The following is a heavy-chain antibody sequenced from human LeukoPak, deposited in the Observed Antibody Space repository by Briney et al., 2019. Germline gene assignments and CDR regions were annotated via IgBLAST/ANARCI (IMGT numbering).Heavy chain of an antibody. CDR1: GFTFSSYA. J-gene: IGHJ4*02. V-gene: IGHV3-23*01. CDR3: AKDIGSTNGPGFDY. Sequence: PGGSLRLSCAASGFTFSSYAMNWVRQAPGKGLEWVSLISGSGGSTYYADSVKGRFTISRDNSKNTLFLQMNSLRAEDMALYYCAKDIGSTNGPGFDYWGQGTLVTVSS. CDR2: ISGSGGST. D-gene: IGHD5/OR15-5a*01.